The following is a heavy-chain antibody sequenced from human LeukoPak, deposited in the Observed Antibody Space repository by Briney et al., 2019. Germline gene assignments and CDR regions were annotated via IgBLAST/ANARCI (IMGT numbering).Heavy chain of an antibody. CDR1: GFTFSSYA. CDR3: AKVPGLLKFDWLSGAFDI. V-gene: IGHV3-30*18. Sequence: PGGSLTLSCAASGFTFSSYAIHWVRQAPRKGLESVAAISYDGSERYSADSVRGRFTISRDNSENTLYLQMDSLRAEDTAVYYCAKVPGLLKFDWLSGAFDIWGQGTMGTVSS. J-gene: IGHJ3*02. D-gene: IGHD3-9*01. CDR2: ISYDGSER.